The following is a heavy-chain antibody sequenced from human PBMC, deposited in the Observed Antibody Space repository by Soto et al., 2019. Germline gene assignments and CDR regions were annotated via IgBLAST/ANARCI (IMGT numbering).Heavy chain of an antibody. Sequence: QVQLEESGGGVVQPGRSPRLSCEASGFTFNTYSMHWVRQPPGKGLEWLAAIWYDGTQKYYADSVKGRFIISRDNSKNTLFLQMDSLRGEDTALYYCAKDARRTGLLGQWVGWGQGTLVTVSS. CDR1: GFTFNTYS. J-gene: IGHJ4*02. CDR2: IWYDGTQK. V-gene: IGHV3-33*06. D-gene: IGHD1-26*01. CDR3: AKDARRTGLLGQWVG.